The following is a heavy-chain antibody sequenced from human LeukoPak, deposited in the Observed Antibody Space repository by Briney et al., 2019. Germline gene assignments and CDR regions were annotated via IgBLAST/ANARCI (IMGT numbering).Heavy chain of an antibody. CDR3: VREDTPATANY. D-gene: IGHD2-21*02. CDR2: ISGGGDIT. J-gene: IGHJ4*02. V-gene: IGHV3-23*01. Sequence: QAGGSLRLPCAASGFNFANHAMSWVRQTPGKGLEWVSAISGGGDITYYADSVKGRFTISRDNSKDTLFLQMHSLRPGDTAVYYCVREDTPATANYWGQGTLVTISS. CDR1: GFNFANHA.